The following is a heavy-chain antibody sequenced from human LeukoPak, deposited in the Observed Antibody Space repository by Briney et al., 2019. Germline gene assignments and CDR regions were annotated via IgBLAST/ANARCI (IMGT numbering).Heavy chain of an antibody. D-gene: IGHD2-2*01. CDR2: ISESGGGT. V-gene: IGHV3-23*01. Sequence: GGSLRLSCAASGFTFSSYAMSWVRQAPGKGLEWVSTISESGGGTYYADSVEGRFTISRDNSKNTVYLQMNGLRDEDTAVYYCAKELSSRDFFDSWGQGTLVTVSS. CDR1: GFTFSSYA. CDR3: AKELSSRDFFDS. J-gene: IGHJ4*02.